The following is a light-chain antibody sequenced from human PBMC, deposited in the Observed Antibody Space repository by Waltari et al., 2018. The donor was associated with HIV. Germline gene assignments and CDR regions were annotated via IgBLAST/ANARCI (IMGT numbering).Light chain of an antibody. V-gene: IGLV2-14*01. J-gene: IGLJ2*01. CDR3: SSYTSSNTLV. CDR1: NTDVGGYNY. CDR2: EVS. Sequence: QSALTQPASVSRSPGQSITISCTGSNTDVGGYNYVSWYQQHPGKAPKLMIYEVSNRPSGVSNRFSGSKSGNTASLTIAGLQTEDEADYYCSSYTSSNTLVFGGGTKLTVL.